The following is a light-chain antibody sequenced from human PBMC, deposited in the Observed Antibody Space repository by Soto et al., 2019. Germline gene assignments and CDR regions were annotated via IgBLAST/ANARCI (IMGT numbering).Light chain of an antibody. CDR1: QDIAIY. CDR3: QQRRTYPST. V-gene: IGKV1-9*01. J-gene: IGKJ4*01. Sequence: QGSQPPSCLAASLGGMFTTTCRASQDIAIYLDWYQQKPGEAPKLLIYAASTLYGGVPSRFSGSGSGTDFALTIISLQPEDFATYYCQQRRTYPSTFGGGTKVDI. CDR2: AAS.